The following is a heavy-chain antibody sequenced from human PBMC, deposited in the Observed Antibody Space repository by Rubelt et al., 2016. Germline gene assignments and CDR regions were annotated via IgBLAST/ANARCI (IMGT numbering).Heavy chain of an antibody. D-gene: IGHD1-14*01. V-gene: IGHV4-61*01. J-gene: IGHJ4*02. CDR2: VYYRGST. CDR1: GVSITGGNYY. Sequence: QVQLQESGPGLVKPSETLSLSCDVSGVSITGGNYYWTWIRQPPGKGLEWIGYVYYRGSTNYNPSLKSRVTISVYTSKNQFSLKLSSVTAADTAVYYCARDRGRTPFDYRGQGILVTVSS. CDR3: ARDRGRTPFDY.